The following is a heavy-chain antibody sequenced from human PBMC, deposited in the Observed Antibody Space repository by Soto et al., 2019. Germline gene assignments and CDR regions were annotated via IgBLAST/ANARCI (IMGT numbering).Heavy chain of an antibody. CDR3: ARDVHLSIGYLLGF. Sequence: ASVKVSCKASGYTFTEYYMHWVRQAPGQGLEWMGRINPSSGDTDYVQKFQGWVTMTRDTSIRTAHLELSGPMSDDTAIYYCARDVHLSIGYLLGFWGQGTLVTVSS. CDR2: INPSSGDT. V-gene: IGHV1-2*04. D-gene: IGHD6-19*01. J-gene: IGHJ4*02. CDR1: GYTFTEYY.